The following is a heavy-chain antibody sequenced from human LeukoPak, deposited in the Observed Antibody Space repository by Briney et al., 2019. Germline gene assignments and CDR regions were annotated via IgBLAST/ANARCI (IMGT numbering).Heavy chain of an antibody. CDR2: ISWNSGSI. D-gene: IGHD1-26*01. V-gene: IGHV3-9*01. CDR1: GFALPDYA. J-gene: IGHJ4*02. Sequence: PGGCLRLSCAASGFALPDYAMHWGPGAPGKGLGWGSGISWNSGSIGYADSVKGRFTISRYNAKNSLYLKMNSLRAEDTALYYCAKSRYSGSYHAVNYFDYWGQGTLVTVSS. CDR3: AKSRYSGSYHAVNYFDY.